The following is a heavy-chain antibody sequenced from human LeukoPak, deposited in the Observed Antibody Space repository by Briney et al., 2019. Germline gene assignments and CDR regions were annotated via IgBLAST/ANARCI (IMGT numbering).Heavy chain of an antibody. CDR1: GFTFSSYW. J-gene: IGHJ4*02. CDR2: INSDGSDT. Sequence: GGSLSLSCAASGFTFSSYWMYLVRQAPGKGLVWVSRINSDGSDTSYADSVQGRFTISRDNAKNTLYLQMNSLRAEDTAVYYCASCVAVPGLPDYWGQGTLVTVSS. V-gene: IGHV3-74*01. D-gene: IGHD6-19*01. CDR3: ASCVAVPGLPDY.